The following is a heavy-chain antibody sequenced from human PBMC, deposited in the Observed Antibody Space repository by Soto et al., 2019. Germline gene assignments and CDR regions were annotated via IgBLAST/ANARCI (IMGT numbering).Heavy chain of an antibody. D-gene: IGHD6-13*01. J-gene: IGHJ5*02. CDR1: GGTFSSYT. CDR3: ARGVAAAGTGWFDP. V-gene: IGHV1-69*02. CDR2: IIPILGIA. Sequence: SVKVSCKASGGTFSSYTISWVRQAPGQGLEWMGRIIPILGIANYAQKFQGRVTITADKSTSTAYMELSSLRSGDTAVYYCARGVAAAGTGWFDPWGQGTLVTVSS.